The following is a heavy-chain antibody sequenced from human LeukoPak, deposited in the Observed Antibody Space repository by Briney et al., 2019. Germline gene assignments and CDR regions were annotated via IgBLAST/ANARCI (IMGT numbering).Heavy chain of an antibody. CDR2: VYYSGST. V-gene: IGHV4-59*01. Sequence: SETLSLTCTVSGGSISPYYWSWIRQPPGKGLEWIGYVYYSGSTYYNPSLKSRVTISVDTSKSQFSLKLSSVTAADTAMYYCARDPSMGHWGQGTLVTVSS. J-gene: IGHJ4*02. CDR3: ARDPSMGH. CDR1: GGSISPYY. D-gene: IGHD2/OR15-2a*01.